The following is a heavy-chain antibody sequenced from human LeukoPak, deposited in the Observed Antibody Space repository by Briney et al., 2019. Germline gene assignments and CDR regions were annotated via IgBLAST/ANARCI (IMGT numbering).Heavy chain of an antibody. CDR2: ISSSGSTI. J-gene: IGHJ4*02. CDR1: GFTFSSYE. D-gene: IGHD3-10*01. CDR3: ARENMVRGVTFDY. Sequence: PGGSLRLSCAASGFTFSSYEMNWVRQAPGKGLEWVSYISSSGSTIYYADSVEGRFTISRDNAKNSLYLQMNSLRAEDTAVYYCARENMVRGVTFDYWGQGTLVTVSS. V-gene: IGHV3-48*03.